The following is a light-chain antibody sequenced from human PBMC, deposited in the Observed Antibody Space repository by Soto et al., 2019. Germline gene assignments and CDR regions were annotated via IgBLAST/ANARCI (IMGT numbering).Light chain of an antibody. Sequence: QSALTQPASVSGSPGQSVTISCTGSSSDVGSYNLVSWYQQHPGKAPKLMIYEGTKRPSGVSDRFSGSRSGNTASLTISGLQAEDDADYYCCSYASSSTYFFGSGTKLTVL. CDR3: CSYASSSTYF. V-gene: IGLV2-23*01. CDR2: EGT. J-gene: IGLJ1*01. CDR1: SSDVGSYNL.